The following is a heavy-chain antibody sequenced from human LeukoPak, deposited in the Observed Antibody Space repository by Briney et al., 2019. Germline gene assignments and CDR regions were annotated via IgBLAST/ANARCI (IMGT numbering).Heavy chain of an antibody. J-gene: IGHJ4*02. CDR3: ARDSGGSATRYYFDY. V-gene: IGHV4-34*01. CDR1: GGSFSGYY. D-gene: IGHD1-26*01. Sequence: PSETLSLTCAVYGGSFSGYYWSWIRQPPGKGLEWIGEINHSGSTNYNPSLKSRVTISVDTSKNQFSLKLSSVTAADTAVYYCARDSGGSATRYYFDYWGQGTLVTVSS. CDR2: INHSGST.